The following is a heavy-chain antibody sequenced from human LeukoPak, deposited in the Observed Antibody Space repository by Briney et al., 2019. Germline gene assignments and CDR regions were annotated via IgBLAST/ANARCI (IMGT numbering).Heavy chain of an antibody. CDR3: ARGGGSYYYYMDV. CDR1: GGSISSYY. J-gene: IGHJ6*03. Sequence: PSETLSLTCTVSGGSISSYYWSWIRQPPGKGLEWIGEIYHSGSTNYNPSLKSRVTISVDKSKDQFSLKLSSVTAADAAVYYCARGGGSYYYYMDVWGKGTTVTVSS. D-gene: IGHD1-26*01. CDR2: IYHSGST. V-gene: IGHV4-59*12.